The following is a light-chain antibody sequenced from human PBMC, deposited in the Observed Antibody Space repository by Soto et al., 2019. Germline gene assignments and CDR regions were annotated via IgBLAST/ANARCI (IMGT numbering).Light chain of an antibody. V-gene: IGLV2-14*01. CDR3: SSYTNINTRACV. Sequence: QSALTQPASVSGSPGQSITISCTGTSGDIGSYNRVSWYQQHPGKAPKLTIYEVTDRPSGVSNRFSGSKSSNTASLTISGLQAEDEAEYYCSSYTNINTRACVFGTGTKLTVL. J-gene: IGLJ1*01. CDR1: SGDIGSYNR. CDR2: EVT.